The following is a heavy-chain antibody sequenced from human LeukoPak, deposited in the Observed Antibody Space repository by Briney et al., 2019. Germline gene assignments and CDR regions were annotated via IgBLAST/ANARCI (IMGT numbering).Heavy chain of an antibody. CDR3: AKWGDYDVLTGYYDSDY. D-gene: IGHD3-9*01. CDR1: GFTFSNYA. J-gene: IGHJ4*02. CDR2: VSGRDTST. Sequence: GGSLRLSCAASGFTFSNYAMSWVRQAPGKGLEWVSAVSGRDTSTYYTDSVKGRFTISRDNSKNTLYLRMNSLSAEDTAIYYCAKWGDYDVLTGYYDSDYWGQGTLVTVSS. V-gene: IGHV3-23*01.